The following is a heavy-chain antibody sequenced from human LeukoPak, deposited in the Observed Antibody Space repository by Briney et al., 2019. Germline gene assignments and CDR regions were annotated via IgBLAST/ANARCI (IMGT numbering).Heavy chain of an antibody. J-gene: IGHJ4*02. CDR2: INHSGST. CDR1: GGSFSGYY. V-gene: IGHV4-34*01. Sequence: SETLSLTCAVYGGSFSGYYWSWIRQPPGKGLEWIGEINHSGSTNYNPSLKSRVTISVDTSKNQFSLKLSSVTAADTAVYYCARPRSSGSGTVVDYWGQGTLVTVSS. D-gene: IGHD3-22*01. CDR3: ARPRSSGSGTVVDY.